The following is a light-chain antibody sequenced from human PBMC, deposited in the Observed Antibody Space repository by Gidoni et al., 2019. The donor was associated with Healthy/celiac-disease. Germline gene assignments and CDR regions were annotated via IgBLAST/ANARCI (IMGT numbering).Light chain of an antibody. J-gene: IGKJ2*01. CDR3: QQSYSTPRYT. CDR1: QSISSY. Sequence: DIQMTQSPSSLSASVGDRVTITCRASQSISSYLNWYQQKPGKAPKLLIYAASSLQSGVPSRFSGSGSGTDFTLTISSLQPEDCATDYCQQSYSTPRYTFGQETKLEIK. V-gene: IGKV1-39*01. CDR2: AAS.